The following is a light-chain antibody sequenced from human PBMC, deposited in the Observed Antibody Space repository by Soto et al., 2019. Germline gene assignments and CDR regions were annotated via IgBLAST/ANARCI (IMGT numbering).Light chain of an antibody. Sequence: EIVLTQSPATLSLSPGERATLSCRASQSVSSYLAWYQQKPGQAPRLLIYDASNRATGIPARFSXXGXGXDXXLTISSLEPEDFAVYYCQQRSNWPHTFGQGTKLEIK. J-gene: IGKJ2*01. CDR3: QQRSNWPHT. CDR2: DAS. V-gene: IGKV3-11*01. CDR1: QSVSSY.